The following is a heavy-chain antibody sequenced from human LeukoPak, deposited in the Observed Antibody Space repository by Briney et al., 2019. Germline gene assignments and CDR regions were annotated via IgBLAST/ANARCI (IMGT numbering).Heavy chain of an antibody. CDR1: GFTFSSHA. Sequence: GGSLRLSCAASGFTFSSHAMSWVRQAPGKGLEWVSAISGSGGSTYYADSVKGRFTISRDNSKNTLYLQMNSLRAEDTAVYYCASAYSSPYYYYGMDVWGQGTTVTVSS. J-gene: IGHJ6*02. V-gene: IGHV3-23*01. CDR2: ISGSGGST. D-gene: IGHD6-13*01. CDR3: ASAYSSPYYYYGMDV.